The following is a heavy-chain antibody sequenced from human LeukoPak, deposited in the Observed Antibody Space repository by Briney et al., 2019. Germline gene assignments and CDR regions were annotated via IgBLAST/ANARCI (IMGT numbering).Heavy chain of an antibody. CDR1: GGTFSSYA. V-gene: IGHV1-18*01. Sequence: ASVKVSCKASGGTFSSYAISWVRQAPGQGLEWMGWISAYNGNTNYAQKLQGRVTMTTDTSTSTAYMELRSLRSDDTAVYYCARAVLLWFGELPHYMDVWGKGTTVTVSS. D-gene: IGHD3-10*01. CDR3: ARAVLLWFGELPHYMDV. J-gene: IGHJ6*03. CDR2: ISAYNGNT.